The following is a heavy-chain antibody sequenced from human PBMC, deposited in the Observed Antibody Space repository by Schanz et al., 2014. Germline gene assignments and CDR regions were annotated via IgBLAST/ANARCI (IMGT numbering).Heavy chain of an antibody. CDR2: ISGLGEAT. CDR3: ARDGGRDGYNLAFDV. D-gene: IGHD5-12*01. V-gene: IGHV3-23*01. Sequence: EVQLLESGGGLVQPGGSLRLSCAASGFTFSSYAMSWVRQAPGKGLEWVSTISGLGEATFYSDSVKGRFTISRDNSKNTLYLQMNSLRAEDTAVYFCARDGGRDGYNLAFDVWGQGTLVTVSS. J-gene: IGHJ3*01. CDR1: GFTFSSYA.